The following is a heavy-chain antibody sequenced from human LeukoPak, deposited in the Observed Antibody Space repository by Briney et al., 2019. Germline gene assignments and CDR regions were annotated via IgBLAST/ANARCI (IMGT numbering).Heavy chain of an antibody. J-gene: IGHJ4*02. V-gene: IGHV3-23*01. Sequence: GGSLTLSCAAYGFTFNSYAMYWVRQAPGKGLEWVSAISGSGGSTYYADSVKGRFTISRDNSKNTLYLQMNSLRAEDTAVYYCAKDLAERLAPIDFWGQGTLVTVSS. CDR2: ISGSGGST. CDR1: GFTFNSYA. CDR3: AKDLAERLAPIDF. D-gene: IGHD1-1*01.